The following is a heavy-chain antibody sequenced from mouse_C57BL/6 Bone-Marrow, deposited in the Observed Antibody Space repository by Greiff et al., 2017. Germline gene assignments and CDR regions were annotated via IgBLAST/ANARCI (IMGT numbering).Heavy chain of an antibody. V-gene: IGHV3-6*01. J-gene: IGHJ2*01. CDR1: GYSITSGYF. Sequence: QLVESGPGLVKPSQSLSLTCSVTGYSITSGYFWNWIRQFPGNKLEWMGYISYDGSNNYNPSLKNRISITRDTSKNQFFLKWNSVTTEDTATYYCAREGPLGYWGQGTTLTVSS. D-gene: IGHD4-1*01. CDR2: ISYDGSN. CDR3: AREGPLGY.